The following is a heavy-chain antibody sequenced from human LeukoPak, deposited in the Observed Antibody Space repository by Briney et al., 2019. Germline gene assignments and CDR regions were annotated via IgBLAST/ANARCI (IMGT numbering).Heavy chain of an antibody. CDR3: ATDYSSSWYFDY. V-gene: IGHV1-24*01. Sequence: ASVKVSCKVSGCTLTELSMHWVRQAPGKGLEWMGGFDPEDGETIYAQKFQGRVTMTEDTSIDTAYMELSSLRSEDTAVYYCATDYSSSWYFDYWGQGTLVTVSS. CDR2: FDPEDGET. CDR1: GCTLTELS. D-gene: IGHD6-13*01. J-gene: IGHJ4*02.